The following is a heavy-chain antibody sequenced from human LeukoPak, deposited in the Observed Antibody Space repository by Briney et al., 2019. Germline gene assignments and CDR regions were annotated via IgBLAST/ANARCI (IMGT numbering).Heavy chain of an antibody. CDR3: ARSAVEAATPAGY. CDR2: INPNSGGT. V-gene: IGHV1-2*02. Sequence: EASVKVSCKASGYTFTGYYMHWVRQAPGQGLEWMGWINPNSGGTNYAQKFQGRVTMTRDTSITTAYMELSGLRSDDTAVYYCARSAVEAATPAGYWGQGTLVTVSS. D-gene: IGHD2-15*01. J-gene: IGHJ4*02. CDR1: GYTFTGYY.